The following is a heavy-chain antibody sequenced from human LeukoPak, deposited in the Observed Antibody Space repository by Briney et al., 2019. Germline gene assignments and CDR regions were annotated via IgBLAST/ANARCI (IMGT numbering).Heavy chain of an antibody. J-gene: IGHJ4*02. Sequence: ASVKVSCKASGYTFTSYYMHWVRQAPGHGLEWMGIINPNGGSTSYAQKFQGRVTMTRDTSTSTVYMDLSSLRSEDTAVYYCARRGSQLNFDYWGQGTLVIVSS. CDR1: GYTFTSYY. V-gene: IGHV1-46*01. D-gene: IGHD5-18*01. CDR2: INPNGGST. CDR3: ARRGSQLNFDY.